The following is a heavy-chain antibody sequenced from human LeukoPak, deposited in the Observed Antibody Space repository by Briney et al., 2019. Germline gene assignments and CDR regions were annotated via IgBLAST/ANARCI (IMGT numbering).Heavy chain of an antibody. V-gene: IGHV4-34*01. D-gene: IGHD2-8*02. J-gene: IGHJ4*02. CDR3: ATEILGAPTPGAY. Sequence: SSETLSLTCAVYGGSFSGYYWSWIRQPPGKGLEWIGEINHSGSTNYNPSLKSRVTISIDKSKDQISLDLTSVTAADTAVYYCATEILGAPTPGAYWGQGTLVTVSS. CDR2: INHSGST. CDR1: GGSFSGYY.